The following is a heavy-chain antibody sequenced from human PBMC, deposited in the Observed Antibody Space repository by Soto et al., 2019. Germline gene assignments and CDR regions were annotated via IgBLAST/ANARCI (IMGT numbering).Heavy chain of an antibody. CDR3: ARGPGNP. Sequence: SETLSLTCTVSGGSIGSSSNYWGWIRQPPGKGLEWIGSIYYSGSTYYNPSLKSRVTISVDTSKNQFSLKLSSVTAADTAVYYCARGPGNPWGQGTLVTVSS. V-gene: IGHV4-39*01. CDR2: IYYSGST. CDR1: GGSIGSSSNY. J-gene: IGHJ5*02.